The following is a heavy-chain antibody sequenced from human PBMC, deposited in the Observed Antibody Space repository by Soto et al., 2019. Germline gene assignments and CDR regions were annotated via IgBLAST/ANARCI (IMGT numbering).Heavy chain of an antibody. Sequence: EVQLVESGRGLVQPGGSLRLPCAASGFTFSTYWMTWVRQPPGKGLEWVASINQDGSERYYVDSVRGRFTISRDNAKNSLYLQMKSLRAEDTAVYYCVCGGNFFVYWGQGTLVTVSP. V-gene: IGHV3-7*01. D-gene: IGHD3-16*01. CDR1: GFTFSTYW. J-gene: IGHJ4*02. CDR2: INQDGSER. CDR3: VCGGNFFVY.